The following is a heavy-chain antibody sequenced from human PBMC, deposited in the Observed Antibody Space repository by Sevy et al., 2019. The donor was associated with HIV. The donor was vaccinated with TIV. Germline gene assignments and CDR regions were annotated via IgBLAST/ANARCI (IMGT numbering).Heavy chain of an antibody. CDR2: IHYTGST. V-gene: IGHV4-59*01. J-gene: IGHJ5*02. Sequence: SETLSLTCTVSGGSISAYHWSWIRHPPGKGLEWIGYIHYTGSTKYNPSLESRVTISVDTSKNQFSLKLSSVTAADTAVYYCARAPPVRSGDDSLNWFAPWGQGTLVTVSS. CDR3: ARAPPVRSGDDSLNWFAP. CDR1: GGSISAYH. D-gene: IGHD5-12*01.